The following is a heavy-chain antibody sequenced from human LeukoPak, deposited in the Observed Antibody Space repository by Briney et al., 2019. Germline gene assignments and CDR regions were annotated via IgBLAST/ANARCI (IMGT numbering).Heavy chain of an antibody. J-gene: IGHJ4*02. Sequence: ASVKVSFKASGYTFTSYGISWVRQAPGQGLEWMGWISAYNGNTNYAQKLQGRVTITTDTSTSTAYMELRSLRSDDTAVYYCMIAVAPGFDYWGQGTLVTVSS. CDR3: MIAVAPGFDY. CDR1: GYTFTSYG. D-gene: IGHD6-19*01. CDR2: ISAYNGNT. V-gene: IGHV1-18*04.